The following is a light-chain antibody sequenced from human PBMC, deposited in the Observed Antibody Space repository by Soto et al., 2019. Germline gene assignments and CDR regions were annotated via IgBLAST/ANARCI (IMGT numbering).Light chain of an antibody. J-gene: IGLJ1*01. Sequence: QSVLTQPPSVSGSPGQSVAISCTGTSSDVGSYNRVSWYQQPPGTAPKLMIYDVSNRPSGVPDRFSGSKSGNTASLTISGLQAEDEADYYCSSYTTSGTYVFGTGTKVTVL. CDR1: SSDVGSYNR. CDR2: DVS. V-gene: IGLV2-18*02. CDR3: SSYTTSGTYV.